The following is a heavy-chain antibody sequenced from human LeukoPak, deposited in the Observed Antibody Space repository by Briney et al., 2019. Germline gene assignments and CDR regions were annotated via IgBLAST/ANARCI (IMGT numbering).Heavy chain of an antibody. CDR3: AREAVVYHYAVDV. CDR2: INHRGRT. D-gene: IGHD2-15*01. J-gene: IGHJ6*02. CDR1: GGSFSDYY. V-gene: IGHV4-34*01. Sequence: SETLSLTCAVYGGSFSDYYWSWIRQSPGKGLEWIGEINHRGRTDFNPSLKRRVSMSVDTSNNQVSLMVRSVTAADTGVYYCAREAVVYHYAVDVWGQGTTVTVSS.